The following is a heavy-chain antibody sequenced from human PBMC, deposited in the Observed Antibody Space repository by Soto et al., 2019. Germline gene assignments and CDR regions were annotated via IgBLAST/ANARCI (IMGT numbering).Heavy chain of an antibody. V-gene: IGHV4-61*01. CDR3: ARDPFDEIVGLDY. D-gene: IGHD3-22*01. CDR1: GGPVSSGSYY. J-gene: IGHJ4*02. Sequence: PSETLSLTCTVSGGPVSSGSYYWSWIRQPPGKGLEWIGYIYYSGSTNYNPSLKSRVTISVDTSKNQFSLKLSSVTAADTAVYYCARDPFDEIVGLDYWGQGTLVTVSS. CDR2: IYYSGST.